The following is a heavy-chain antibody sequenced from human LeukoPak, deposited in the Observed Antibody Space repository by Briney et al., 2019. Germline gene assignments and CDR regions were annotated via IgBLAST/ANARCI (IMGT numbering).Heavy chain of an antibody. Sequence: SETLSLTCTVSCGSISSYYWSWIRQTPGKGLEGIVDIYYSGSTNYNPSLKSRVTISVDTSKNQFSLKLSSVTAADTAVYSCARHTDIAPLSSLKYWGQGTLVTVST. D-gene: IGHD6-13*01. CDR2: IYYSGST. V-gene: IGHV4-59*08. J-gene: IGHJ4*02. CDR1: CGSISSYY. CDR3: ARHTDIAPLSSLKY.